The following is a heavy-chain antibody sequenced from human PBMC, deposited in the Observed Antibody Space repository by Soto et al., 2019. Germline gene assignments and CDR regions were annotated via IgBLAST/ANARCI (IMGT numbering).Heavy chain of an antibody. CDR1: GFTFSSYG. D-gene: IGHD5-12*01. V-gene: IGHV3-33*01. J-gene: IGHJ6*02. Sequence: GGSLRLSCAASGFTFSSYGMHWVRQAPGKGLEWVAVIWYDGSNKYYADSVKGRFTISRDNSKNTLYLQMNSLRAEDTAVYYCASRDGYKGDYYYGMDVWGQGTTVTVSS. CDR2: IWYDGSNK. CDR3: ASRDGYKGDYYYGMDV.